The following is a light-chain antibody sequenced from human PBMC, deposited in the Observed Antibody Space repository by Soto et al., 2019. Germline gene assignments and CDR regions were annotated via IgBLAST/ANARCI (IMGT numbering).Light chain of an antibody. V-gene: IGKV3-15*01. CDR3: QQYDAWPLP. J-gene: IGKJ4*01. CDR1: QSVSSY. CDR2: DAI. Sequence: EIVLKHSPATLSLSPCERATLSASASQSVSSYLAWYQQKPGQTPRLLIYDAIIRAADVPARFSGSWSGTEFTLTITSLQSEDFALYYCQQYDAWPLPFGGGTKVDIK.